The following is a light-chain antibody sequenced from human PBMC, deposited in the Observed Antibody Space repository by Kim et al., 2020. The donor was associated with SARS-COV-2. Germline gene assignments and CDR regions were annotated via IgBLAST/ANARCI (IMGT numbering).Light chain of an antibody. CDR1: QSISRF. J-gene: IGKJ2*01. Sequence: DIQMTQSPSSLSASVGDRVTITCRASQSISRFLIWYQQKPGKAPKLLISAASSLQSGVPLRFSGSGSGTDFSLTISSLQPEDFATYYCQQGSRAPQTVGQGTELYIK. CDR3: QQGSRAPQT. CDR2: AAS. V-gene: IGKV1-39*01.